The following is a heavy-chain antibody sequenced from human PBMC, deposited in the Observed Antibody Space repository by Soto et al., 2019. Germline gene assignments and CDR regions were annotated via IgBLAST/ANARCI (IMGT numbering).Heavy chain of an antibody. Sequence: QVQLVQSGSEVKKPGSSVRVSCKTSGDTFSIYTISWVRQAPGQGLEWMGRVLPFLDITSYSQRFQGSVTITADRSTTTAYMELISLRSEDTAVYYCARDRDNSNWPNFDSWGQGTLVTVSS. CDR2: VLPFLDIT. J-gene: IGHJ4*02. CDR1: GDTFSIYT. V-gene: IGHV1-69*02. D-gene: IGHD6-13*01. CDR3: ARDRDNSNWPNFDS.